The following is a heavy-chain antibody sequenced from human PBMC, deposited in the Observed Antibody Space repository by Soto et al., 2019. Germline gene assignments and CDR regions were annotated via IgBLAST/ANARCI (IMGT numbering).Heavy chain of an antibody. Sequence: PVGSLRVSCAAWGFKCSNYAMSWVRQAPVKGLEWVSLISATGGGTYYADSVKGRFTISRDNSHNTLYLQVHSLTAEGTAVYYCAKDRRAGGNSAFYFDFWGQGAQATVSS. V-gene: IGHV3-23*01. CDR2: ISATGGGT. CDR1: GFKCSNYA. D-gene: IGHD3-16*01. J-gene: IGHJ4*02. CDR3: AKDRRAGGNSAFYFDF.